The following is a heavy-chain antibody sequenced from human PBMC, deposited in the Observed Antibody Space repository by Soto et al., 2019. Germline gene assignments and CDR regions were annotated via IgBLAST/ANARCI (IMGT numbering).Heavy chain of an antibody. D-gene: IGHD2-15*01. J-gene: IGHJ5*02. V-gene: IGHV3-7*03. CDR1: GFTLSSYW. Sequence: EVQLVESGGGLVQPGGSLRLSCAASGFTLSSYWMSWVRQAPGKGLEWVANIKQDGSEKYYVDSVKGRFTIARDNAKNSLYLQMNSLRAEDTAVYYCARVLTHLGSKGNRGWFDPWGQGTLVTVSS. CDR3: ARVLTHLGSKGNRGWFDP. CDR2: IKQDGSEK.